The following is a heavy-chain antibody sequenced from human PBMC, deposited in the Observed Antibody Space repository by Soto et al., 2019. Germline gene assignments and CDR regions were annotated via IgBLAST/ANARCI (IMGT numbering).Heavy chain of an antibody. V-gene: IGHV1-2*06. CDR1: GYTFTAYY. J-gene: IGHJ4*02. D-gene: IGHD2-8*02. Sequence: ASVKVSCKASGYTFTAYYIYWVRQAPGQGLEWVGRINPKSGDTNYAQRFQGRVTMTRDTSISTAYMEVSSLRSDDTAFYYCATLKQAPGGIDNWGQGTLGTVSS. CDR3: ATLKQAPGGIDN. CDR2: INPKSGDT.